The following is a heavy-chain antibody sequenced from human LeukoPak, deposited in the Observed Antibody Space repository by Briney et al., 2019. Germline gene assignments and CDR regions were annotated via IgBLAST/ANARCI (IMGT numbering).Heavy chain of an antibody. CDR2: ISSSSSYI. Sequence: KTGGSLRLSCAASGFTFSSYSMNWVRQAPGKGLEWVSSISSSSSYIYYADLVKGRFTISRDNAKNSLYLQMNSLRAEDTAVYYCARGNVPWEFDYWGQGTLVTVSS. D-gene: IGHD1-26*01. CDR3: ARGNVPWEFDY. V-gene: IGHV3-21*01. J-gene: IGHJ4*02. CDR1: GFTFSSYS.